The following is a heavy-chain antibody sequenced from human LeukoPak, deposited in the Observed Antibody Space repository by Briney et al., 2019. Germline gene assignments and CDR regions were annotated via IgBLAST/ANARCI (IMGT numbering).Heavy chain of an antibody. CDR1: GYTFTSYY. V-gene: IGHV1-46*01. J-gene: IGHJ6*03. Sequence: GASVKVSCKASGYTFTSYYMHWVRQAPGQGLEWMGIINPSGGSTSYAQKFQGRVTMTRDMSTSTVYMELSSLRSEDTAVYYCARDDEYCSSTSCYYYMDVWGKGTTVTVSS. CDR2: INPSGGST. D-gene: IGHD2-2*01. CDR3: ARDDEYCSSTSCYYYMDV.